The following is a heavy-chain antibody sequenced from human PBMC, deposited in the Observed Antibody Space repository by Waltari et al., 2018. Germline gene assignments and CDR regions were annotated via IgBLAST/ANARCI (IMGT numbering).Heavy chain of an antibody. J-gene: IGHJ4*02. CDR3: VVMGGGSFESGFAY. CDR1: GRIFSDHY. Sequence: QVHLVESGGGVVKPGGSLGLSCAASGRIFSDHYLSWIRQVPGKGLEWLSYISTSGSTIYDADSVKGRFTISRDNTKNSLYLQMNSLRGDDTALYYCVVMGGGSFESGFAYWGQGILVNVSS. D-gene: IGHD2-15*01. V-gene: IGHV3-11*01. CDR2: ISTSGSTI.